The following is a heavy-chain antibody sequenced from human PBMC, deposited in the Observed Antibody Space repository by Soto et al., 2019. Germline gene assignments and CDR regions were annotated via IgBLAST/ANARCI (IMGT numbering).Heavy chain of an antibody. CDR1: GFTFSSYG. D-gene: IGHD6-19*01. Sequence: QVQLVESGGGVVQPGRSLRLSCAASGFTFSSYGMHWVRQDPGKGLEWVAVIWYDGSNKYYADSVKGRFTISRDNSKNTLYLQMNSLRVEDTAVYYCARDRYSSGWYDLDYWGQGTLVTVSS. CDR3: ARDRYSSGWYDLDY. J-gene: IGHJ4*02. CDR2: IWYDGSNK. V-gene: IGHV3-33*01.